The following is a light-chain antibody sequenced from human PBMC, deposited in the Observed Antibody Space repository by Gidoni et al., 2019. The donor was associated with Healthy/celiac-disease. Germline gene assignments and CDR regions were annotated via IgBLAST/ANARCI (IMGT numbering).Light chain of an antibody. V-gene: IGKV3-20*01. Sequence: EIVLTQSPGTLSLSPGESATLSCRASKSGSSSYLAWYQQKPGQAPRPLIYGASSRATGIPDRFSGSGSGTDFTLTISRLEPEDFAVYYCQQYGSSPRTFGQGTKVEIK. CDR3: QQYGSSPRT. J-gene: IGKJ1*01. CDR2: GAS. CDR1: KSGSSSY.